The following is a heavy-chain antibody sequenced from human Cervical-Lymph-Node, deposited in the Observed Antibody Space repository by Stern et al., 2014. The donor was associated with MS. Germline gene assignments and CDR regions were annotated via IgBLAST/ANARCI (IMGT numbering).Heavy chain of an antibody. CDR3: ARWAYSSGWYNWFDP. D-gene: IGHD3-22*01. J-gene: IGHJ5*02. CDR2: IYYSGST. Sequence: QVQLQESGPGLVKPSETLSLTCTVSGGSISSSSYYWGWIRQPPGKGLEWIGGIYYSGSTYYNPSLKSRVTISVDTSQNQFSLKLSSVTAADTAVYYCARWAYSSGWYNWFDPWGQGTLVTVSS. V-gene: IGHV4-39*01. CDR1: GGSISSSSYY.